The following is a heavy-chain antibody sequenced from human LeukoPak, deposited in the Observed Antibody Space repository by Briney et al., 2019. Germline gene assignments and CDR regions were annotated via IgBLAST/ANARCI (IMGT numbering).Heavy chain of an antibody. D-gene: IGHD6-19*01. CDR1: GYTFTSYA. J-gene: IGHJ4*02. V-gene: IGHV1-18*01. CDR3: ARAVAGTVDY. Sequence: ASVKVSCKASGYTFTSYAMNWVRQAPGQGLEWMGWISAYNGNTNYAQKLQGRVTMTTDTSTSTAYMELRSLRSDDTAVYYCARAVAGTVDYWGQGTLVTVSS. CDR2: ISAYNGNT.